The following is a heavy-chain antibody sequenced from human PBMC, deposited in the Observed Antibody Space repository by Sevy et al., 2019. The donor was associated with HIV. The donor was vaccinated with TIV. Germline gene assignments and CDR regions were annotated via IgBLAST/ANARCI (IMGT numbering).Heavy chain of an antibody. J-gene: IGHJ4*02. Sequence: GESLKISCKASGYTFTSYGISWVRQAPGQGLEWMGWISTYNGNTKYAQKLQGRVTMTTDTSTSTAYMELRSLRSDDTAVYYCARDLGGDYYDSSAYHLDYWGQGTLVTVSS. V-gene: IGHV1-18*04. CDR3: ARDLGGDYYDSSAYHLDY. D-gene: IGHD3-22*01. CDR1: GYTFTSYG. CDR2: ISTYNGNT.